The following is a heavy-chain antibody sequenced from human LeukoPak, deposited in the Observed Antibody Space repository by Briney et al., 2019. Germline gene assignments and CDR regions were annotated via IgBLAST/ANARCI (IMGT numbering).Heavy chain of an antibody. J-gene: IGHJ4*02. Sequence: GGSLRLSCAASGFTVSSNYMSWVRQAPGKGLEWVSVIYSGGSTYYADSVKGRFTISRDSSKNTLYLQMNSLRAEDTAVYYCARDITPNIAVAGMDDYWGQGTLVTVSS. CDR1: GFTVSSNY. D-gene: IGHD6-19*01. CDR2: IYSGGST. CDR3: ARDITPNIAVAGMDDY. V-gene: IGHV3-66*01.